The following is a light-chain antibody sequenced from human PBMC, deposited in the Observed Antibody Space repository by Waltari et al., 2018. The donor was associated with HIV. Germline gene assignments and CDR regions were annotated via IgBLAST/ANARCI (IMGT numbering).Light chain of an antibody. CDR1: QYINTF. Sequence: IQTTQSPSSLSAYVGASVTITCRASQYINTFLNWYQQKPGKAPKLLISVASTLESGVPSRFSGSGSATDCTLTISSLQPEDSATYYCQQSDTAPWTFGQGTKMEIK. J-gene: IGKJ1*01. CDR2: VAS. V-gene: IGKV1-39*01. CDR3: QQSDTAPWT.